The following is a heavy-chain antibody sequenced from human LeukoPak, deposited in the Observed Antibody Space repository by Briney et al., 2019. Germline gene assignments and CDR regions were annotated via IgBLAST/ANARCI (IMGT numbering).Heavy chain of an antibody. V-gene: IGHV1-69*13. J-gene: IGHJ3*02. D-gene: IGHD7-27*01. Sequence: SVKVSCKASGGTFSSYAISWVRQAPGQGLEWMGGIIPIFGTANYAQKFQGRVTITADESTSTAYMELSSLRSEDTAVYYCARGHSLGMEEAFDIWGQGTMVTVSS. CDR3: ARGHSLGMEEAFDI. CDR1: GGTFSSYA. CDR2: IIPIFGTA.